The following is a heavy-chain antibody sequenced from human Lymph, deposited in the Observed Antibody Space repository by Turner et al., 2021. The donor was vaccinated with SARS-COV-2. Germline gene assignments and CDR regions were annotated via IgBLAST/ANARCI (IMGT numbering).Heavy chain of an antibody. Sequence: QVQLVQSGAAVKKPGASMKVSCKVSGYTLTELSMHWVRQAPGKGLEWVGGFDPEDGETIYAQKFQGRVTMTEDTSTDTVYMELSSLRSEDTAVYYCATVLCSGGSCYYYGMDVWGQRTTVTVSS. CDR2: FDPEDGET. J-gene: IGHJ6*02. V-gene: IGHV1-24*01. CDR3: ATVLCSGGSCYYYGMDV. D-gene: IGHD2-15*01. CDR1: GYTLTELS.